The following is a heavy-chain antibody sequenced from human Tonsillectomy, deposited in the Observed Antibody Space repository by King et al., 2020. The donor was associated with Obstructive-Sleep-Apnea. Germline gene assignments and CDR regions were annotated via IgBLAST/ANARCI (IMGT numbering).Heavy chain of an antibody. J-gene: IGHJ6*02. D-gene: IGHD3-10*01. CDR1: GFTFSSYW. CDR2: IKQDGSEK. Sequence: QLVQSGGGLVQPGGSLRLSCAASGFTFSSYWKSWVRQAPGKGLEWVANIKQDGSEKYYVDSVKGRFTISRDNAKNSLYLQMNSLRAEDTAVYYCARAPAVRGVIITSLIAYYYGMDVWGQGTTVTVSS. CDR3: ARAPAVRGVIITSLIAYYYGMDV. V-gene: IGHV3-7*03.